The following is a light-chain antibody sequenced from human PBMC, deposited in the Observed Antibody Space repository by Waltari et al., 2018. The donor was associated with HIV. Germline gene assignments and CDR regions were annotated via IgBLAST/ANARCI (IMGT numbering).Light chain of an antibody. CDR3: QQLTSYPRT. CDR1: QDINFY. Sequence: DIQLTPSPSFLSASVGDRVTITCRASQDINFYLAWYQQKPGKAPKLLIYTASTLQSGVPSRFRGSGSVTEFTLTISSLQPEDFATYYCQQLTSYPRTFGRGTKVEIK. CDR2: TAS. V-gene: IGKV1-9*01. J-gene: IGKJ1*01.